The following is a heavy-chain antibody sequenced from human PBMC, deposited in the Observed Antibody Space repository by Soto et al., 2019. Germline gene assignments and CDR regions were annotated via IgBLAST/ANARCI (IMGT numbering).Heavy chain of an antibody. CDR2: IIPLFGTA. V-gene: IGHV1-69*01. D-gene: IGHD3-10*01. J-gene: IGHJ4*02. CDR3: ATELGENPASPFDA. Sequence: QVQLVQSGADVKKPGSSVKVSCQASGVTFSSETLGWVRQAPGQGLEWVGGIIPLFGTASSAQKFQGRFTLPADESTRTVYMELSSLRSYDTAVYFCATELGENPASPFDAWGQGTLVTVSS. CDR1: GVTFSSET.